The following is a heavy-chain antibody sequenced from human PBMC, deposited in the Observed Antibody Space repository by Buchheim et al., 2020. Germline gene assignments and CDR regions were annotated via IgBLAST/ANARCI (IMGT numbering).Heavy chain of an antibody. D-gene: IGHD5/OR15-5a*01. V-gene: IGHV3-7*03. CDR3: ARLSDNCFDY. CDR2: IKQDGREE. CDR1: GFTFSNYY. Sequence: VQLVESGGGLVQPGESLRLSCAASGFTFSNYYMNWVRQAPGKGLEWVANIKQDGREEYYVDSVKGRFTISRDNAKNSLHLQMNSLRAEDTAVYYCARLSDNCFDYWGQGIL. J-gene: IGHJ4*02.